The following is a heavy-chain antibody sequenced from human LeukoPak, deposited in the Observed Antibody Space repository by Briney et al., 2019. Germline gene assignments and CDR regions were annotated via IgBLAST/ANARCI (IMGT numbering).Heavy chain of an antibody. V-gene: IGHV3-21*01. Sequence: GGSLRLSCAASGFTFSSYSMNWVRQAPGKGLEWVSSISSSSSYIYYADSVKGRFTISRDNAKNSLYLQMNSLRAEDTAVYYCARKLGLAPGADYWGQGTLVTVSS. CDR2: ISSSSSYI. CDR1: GFTFSSYS. D-gene: IGHD1-7*01. CDR3: ARKLGLAPGADY. J-gene: IGHJ4*02.